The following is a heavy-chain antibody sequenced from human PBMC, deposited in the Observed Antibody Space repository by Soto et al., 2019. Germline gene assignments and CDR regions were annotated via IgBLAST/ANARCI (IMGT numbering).Heavy chain of an antibody. Sequence: QVQLQQWGAGLLKPSETLSLTCAVYGGSFSGYYWSWIRQPPGKGLEWIGEINHSGSTNYNPSLKSRATISVDTSKNQFSLKLSSVTAADTAVYYCARGLADTAMANDSWGQGTLVTVSS. CDR2: INHSGST. CDR3: ARGLADTAMANDS. D-gene: IGHD5-18*01. V-gene: IGHV4-34*01. CDR1: GGSFSGYY. J-gene: IGHJ4*02.